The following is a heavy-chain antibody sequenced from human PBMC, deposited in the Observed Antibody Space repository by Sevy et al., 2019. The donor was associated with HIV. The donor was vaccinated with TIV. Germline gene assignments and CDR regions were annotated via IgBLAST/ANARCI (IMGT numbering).Heavy chain of an antibody. D-gene: IGHD2-15*01. V-gene: IGHV3-30-3*01. J-gene: IGHJ5*02. CDR3: VREGAPYRNIRYCSGNNCFYNWFDP. Sequence: GGSLRLSCAASGFTFNDYALHWVRQAPGKGLERVAIISSDGDNTYYADTVKGRFTISRDNSKNTVYLQMNRLRAEDTAFYYCVREGAPYRNIRYCSGNNCFYNWFDPWGQGTLVTVSS. CDR2: ISSDGDNT. CDR1: GFTFNDYA.